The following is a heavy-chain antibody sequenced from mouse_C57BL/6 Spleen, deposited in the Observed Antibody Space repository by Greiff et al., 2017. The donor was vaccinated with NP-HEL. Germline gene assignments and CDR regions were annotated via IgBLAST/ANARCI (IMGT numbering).Heavy chain of an antibody. D-gene: IGHD1-1*01. CDR3: ARSPIITTVVAGAMDY. J-gene: IGHJ4*01. CDR1: GYTFTSYW. V-gene: IGHV1-72*01. Sequence: VQLKQPGAELVKPGASVKLSCKASGYTFTSYWMHWVKQRPGRGLEWIGRIDPNSGGTKYNEKFKSKATLTVDKPSSTAYMQLSSLTSEDSAVYYCARSPIITTVVAGAMDYWGQGTSVTVSS. CDR2: IDPNSGGT.